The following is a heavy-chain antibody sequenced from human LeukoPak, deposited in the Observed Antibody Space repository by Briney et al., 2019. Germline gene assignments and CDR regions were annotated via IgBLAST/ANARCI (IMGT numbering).Heavy chain of an antibody. CDR3: ATLLEFDYSDHEAVY. V-gene: IGHV1-24*01. Sequence: ASVKVSCKVSGYTLTELSMHWVRQAPGKGLGWMGGFDPEDGETIYAQKFQGRVTMTEDTSTDTAYMELSSLRSEDTAVYYCATLLEFDYSDHEAVYWGHGTLVTVSS. CDR1: GYTLTELS. D-gene: IGHD4-17*01. J-gene: IGHJ4*01. CDR2: FDPEDGET.